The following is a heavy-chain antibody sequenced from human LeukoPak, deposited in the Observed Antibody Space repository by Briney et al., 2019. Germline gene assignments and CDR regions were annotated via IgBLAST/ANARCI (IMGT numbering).Heavy chain of an antibody. CDR3: ARDLTMVRGLYGMDV. J-gene: IGHJ6*02. V-gene: IGHV4-30-4*01. D-gene: IGHD3-10*01. Sequence: TSQTLSLTCTVPGGSISSGDYYWSWIRQPPGKGLEWIGYIYYSGSTYYNPSLKSRVTTSVDTSKNQFSLKLSSVAAADTAVYYCARDLTMVRGLYGMDVWGQGTTVTVSS. CDR2: IYYSGST. CDR1: GGSISSGDYY.